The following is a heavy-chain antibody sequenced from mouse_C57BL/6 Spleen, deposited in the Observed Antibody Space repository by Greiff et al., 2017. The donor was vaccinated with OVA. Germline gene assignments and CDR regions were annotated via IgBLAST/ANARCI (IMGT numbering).Heavy chain of an antibody. CDR3: APIYYYGSSWYFDV. CDR2: INPNNGGT. CDR1: GYTFTDYN. D-gene: IGHD1-1*01. Sequence: EVQLQQSGPELVKPGASVKMSCKASGYTFTDYNMHWVKQSHGKSLEWIGYINPNNGGTSYNQKFKGKATLTVNKSSSTAYMELRSLTSEDSAVYYCAPIYYYGSSWYFDVWGTGTTVTVSS. J-gene: IGHJ1*03. V-gene: IGHV1-22*01.